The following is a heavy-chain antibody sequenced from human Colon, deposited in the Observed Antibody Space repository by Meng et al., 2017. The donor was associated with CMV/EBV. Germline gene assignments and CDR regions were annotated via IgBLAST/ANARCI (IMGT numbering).Heavy chain of an antibody. CDR2: IYRGGGT. CDR3: ARLLVGALDTHAFDM. Sequence: GGSLRLSCAASGFTVSSNYMIWVRQAPGKGLEWVSLIYRGGGTYYAESVGGRFTISIDNSKNTLYLQMNSLRVEDTAVYYCARLLVGALDTHAFDMWGRGTMVTVSS. J-gene: IGHJ3*02. D-gene: IGHD1-26*01. CDR1: GFTVSSNY. V-gene: IGHV3-66*02.